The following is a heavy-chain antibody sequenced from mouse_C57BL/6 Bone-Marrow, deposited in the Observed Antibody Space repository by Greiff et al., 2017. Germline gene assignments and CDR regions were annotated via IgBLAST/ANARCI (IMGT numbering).Heavy chain of an antibody. D-gene: IGHD2-5*01. J-gene: IGHJ4*01. Sequence: VQLQQSGAELVRPGASVTLSCKASGYTFTDYEMHWVKQTPVHGLEWIGAIDPETGGTAYNQKFKGKAILTADKSSSTAYMELRSLTSADSAVYYCTRGSSTIVTHYYAMDYWGQGTSVTVSS. CDR2: IDPETGGT. CDR1: GYTFTDYE. CDR3: TRGSSTIVTHYYAMDY. V-gene: IGHV1-15*01.